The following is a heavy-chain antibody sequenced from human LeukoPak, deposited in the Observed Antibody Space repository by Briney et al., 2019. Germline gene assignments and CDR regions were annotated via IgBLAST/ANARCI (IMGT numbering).Heavy chain of an antibody. D-gene: IGHD5-24*01. J-gene: IGHJ3*02. Sequence: PGGSLRLSCAASGFTSSSYGMHWVRQAPGKGLEWVAFIRYDGSNKYYADSVKGRFTISRDNSKNTLYLQMNSLRAEDTAVYYCARGRSLFDAFDIWGQGTMVTVSS. V-gene: IGHV3-30*02. CDR2: IRYDGSNK. CDR1: GFTSSSYG. CDR3: ARGRSLFDAFDI.